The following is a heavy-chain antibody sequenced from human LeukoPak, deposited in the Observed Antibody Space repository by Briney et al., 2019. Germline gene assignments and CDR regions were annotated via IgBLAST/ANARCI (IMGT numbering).Heavy chain of an antibody. Sequence: SETLSLTCTVSGGSISNYYWSCIRQPPGKGLEWVGEINHNGSTNYNPSLKSRVTISVNTSKNQFSLKLSSVTAADTAVYYCASKNQWLVRFDYWGQGTLVTVSS. V-gene: IGHV4-34*01. D-gene: IGHD6-19*01. CDR1: GGSISNYY. J-gene: IGHJ4*02. CDR2: INHNGST. CDR3: ASKNQWLVRFDY.